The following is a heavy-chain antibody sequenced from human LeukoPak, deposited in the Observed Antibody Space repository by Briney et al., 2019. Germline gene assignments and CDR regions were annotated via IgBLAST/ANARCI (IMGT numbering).Heavy chain of an antibody. Sequence: PETLSLTCAVYGGSFSGYYWSWIRQPPGKGLEWIGEINHSGSTNYNPSLKSRVTISVDTSKNQFSLKLSSVTAADTAVCYCARGREGPNVPDAFDIWGQGTMVTVSS. J-gene: IGHJ3*02. CDR3: ARGREGPNVPDAFDI. CDR1: GGSFSGYY. V-gene: IGHV4-34*01. CDR2: INHSGST. D-gene: IGHD4/OR15-4a*01.